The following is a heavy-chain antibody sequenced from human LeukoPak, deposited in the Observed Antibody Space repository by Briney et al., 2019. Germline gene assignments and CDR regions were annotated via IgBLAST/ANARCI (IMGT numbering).Heavy chain of an antibody. D-gene: IGHD3-10*01. CDR1: GYTFTSYG. V-gene: IGHV1-18*01. CDR2: ISAYNGKT. CDR3: ARGAPLSGSGP. Sequence: AASVKVSCKASGYTFTSYGISWVRQAPGQGLEWMGWISAYNGKTVYAQNLQGRATMTTDTSTSTVYMELRGLRSDDTAVYYCARGAPLSGSGPWGQGTLVTVSS. J-gene: IGHJ5*02.